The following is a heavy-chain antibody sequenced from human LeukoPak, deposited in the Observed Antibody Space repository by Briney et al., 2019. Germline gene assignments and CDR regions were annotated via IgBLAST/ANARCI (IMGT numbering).Heavy chain of an antibody. V-gene: IGHV3-21*01. J-gene: IGHJ3*02. CDR1: GFTFSSYS. Sequence: TGGSLRLSCAASGFTFSSYSMNWVRQAPGKGLEWVSSISSSSSYIYYADSVKGRFTISRDNAKNSLYLQMNSLRVEDTAVYYCARWGGSGTFWDGFDIWGQGTMVTVSS. CDR3: ARWGGSGTFWDGFDI. CDR2: ISSSSSYI. D-gene: IGHD3-10*01.